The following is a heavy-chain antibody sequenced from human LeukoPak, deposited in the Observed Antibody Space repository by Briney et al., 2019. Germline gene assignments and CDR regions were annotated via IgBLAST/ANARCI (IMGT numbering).Heavy chain of an antibody. J-gene: IGHJ4*02. D-gene: IGHD3-10*01. V-gene: IGHV1-2*02. CDR1: GYTFTGYY. CDR3: ARSFRHGSGKSEIDY. Sequence: ASVKVSCTASGYTFTGYYMHWVRQAPGQGLEWMGWINPNSGGTNYAQKFQGRVTMTRDTSISTAYMELSRLRSDDTAVYYCARSFRHGSGKSEIDYWGQGTLVTVSS. CDR2: INPNSGGT.